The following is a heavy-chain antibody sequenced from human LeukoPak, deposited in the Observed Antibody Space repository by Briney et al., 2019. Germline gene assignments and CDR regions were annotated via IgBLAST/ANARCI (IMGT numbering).Heavy chain of an antibody. J-gene: IGHJ5*02. V-gene: IGHV3-74*01. CDR3: VRDPSNSGNWFDL. CDR2: LGTDGTYT. D-gene: IGHD4-11*01. CDR1: GFNLRDYW. Sequence: GSLRLSCAASGFNLRDYWMHWVRQAPGKGLVWVSRLGTDGTYTNYADSVTGRFTISRDNAKNTLYLQMDSLRAEDTSFYYCVRDPSNSGNWFDLWGQGTLVTVSS.